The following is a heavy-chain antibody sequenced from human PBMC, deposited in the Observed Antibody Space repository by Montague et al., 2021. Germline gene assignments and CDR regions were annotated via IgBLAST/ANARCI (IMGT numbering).Heavy chain of an antibody. CDR2: IYYSGTT. CDR1: GVSINSSNYQ. Sequence: SETLSLTCTVSGVSINSSNYQWGWIRQPPGKGPEWIGSIYYSGTTYYNPSLRSRVTISVDTSENQFSLKLNSVTAADTAFYYCTRKGWFGDYGFDIWGQGTMVTVSS. J-gene: IGHJ3*02. CDR3: TRKGWFGDYGFDI. V-gene: IGHV4-39*01. D-gene: IGHD3-10*01.